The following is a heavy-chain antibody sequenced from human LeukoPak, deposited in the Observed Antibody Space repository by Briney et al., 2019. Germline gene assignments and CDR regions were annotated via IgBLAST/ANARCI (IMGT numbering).Heavy chain of an antibody. CDR2: IFGSGGSP. D-gene: IGHD5-18*01. Sequence: GGSLRLSCEASGFTFGSHAMYWVRQAPGKGLEWVAGIFGSGGSPHYADPVKGRFTISRDSSRNTVYLQINSLRAEDTAVYYCGKTTVGYSRGQKPAWPVDYWGQGTLVTVSS. V-gene: IGHV3-23*01. CDR1: GFTFGSHA. J-gene: IGHJ4*02. CDR3: GKTTVGYSRGQKPAWPVDY.